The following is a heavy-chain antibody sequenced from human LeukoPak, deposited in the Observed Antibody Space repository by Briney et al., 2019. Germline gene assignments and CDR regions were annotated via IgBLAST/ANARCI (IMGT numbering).Heavy chain of an antibody. Sequence: ASVKVSCKASGYTFTSYGISWVRQAPGQGLEWMGWISAYNGNTNYAQKLQGRVTMTTDTSTSTAYMELRSLRSDDTAVYYCASSLGATQHASSYYCDYWGQGTLVTVSS. D-gene: IGHD1-26*01. CDR2: ISAYNGNT. CDR3: ASSLGATQHASSYYCDY. CDR1: GYTFTSYG. J-gene: IGHJ4*02. V-gene: IGHV1-18*01.